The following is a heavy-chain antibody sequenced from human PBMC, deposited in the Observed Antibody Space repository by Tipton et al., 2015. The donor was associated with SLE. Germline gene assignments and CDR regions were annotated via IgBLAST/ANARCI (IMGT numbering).Heavy chain of an antibody. CDR2: ISGSSSTI. D-gene: IGHD3-22*01. Sequence: SLRLSCAASGFSFSAYSMTWVRQAPGKALEWVSYISGSSSTIYYVDSVKGRFTISRDNAQNSLFLQMNSLRAEDTAVYYCARHDYDDNGYYKHYFDYWGQGTLVTVSS. V-gene: IGHV3-48*01. CDR3: ARHDYDDNGYYKHYFDY. J-gene: IGHJ4*02. CDR1: GFSFSAYS.